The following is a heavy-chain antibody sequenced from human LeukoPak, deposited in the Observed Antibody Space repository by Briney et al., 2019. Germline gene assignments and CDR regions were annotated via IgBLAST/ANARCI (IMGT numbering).Heavy chain of an antibody. CDR2: IYSGGST. V-gene: IGHV3-53*01. Sequence: GGSLRLSCAASGFTVSSNYMSWVRQAPGKGLEWVSVIYSGGSTYYADSVKGRFTISRDNSKNTLYLQMNSLRAEDTAVYYCASAPGGYNPMDVWGKRTTVTVSS. CDR1: GFTVSSNY. J-gene: IGHJ6*03. D-gene: IGHD5-24*01. CDR3: ASAPGGYNPMDV.